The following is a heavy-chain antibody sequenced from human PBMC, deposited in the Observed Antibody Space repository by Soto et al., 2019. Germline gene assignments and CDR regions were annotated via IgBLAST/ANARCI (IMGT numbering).Heavy chain of an antibody. Sequence: SATLSLTCTVSRSSIPSSSYYWGWIRAPPGKGLEWIGSIYYSGSTYYNPSLKSRVTISVDTSKNQFSLKLISVTAADTAVYYCACIFSGGYGYGFYYYGMDVWGQGTTVT. CDR2: IYYSGST. CDR3: ACIFSGGYGYGFYYYGMDV. D-gene: IGHD5-18*01. CDR1: RSSIPSSSYY. V-gene: IGHV4-39*01. J-gene: IGHJ6*02.